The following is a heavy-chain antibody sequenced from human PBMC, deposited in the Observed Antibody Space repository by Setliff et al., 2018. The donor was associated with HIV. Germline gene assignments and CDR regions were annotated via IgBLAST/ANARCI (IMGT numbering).Heavy chain of an antibody. J-gene: IGHJ4*02. CDR3: AREGNSGHGGQIEFDY. CDR2: IVPIFGTP. CDR1: GDSFSNYA. D-gene: IGHD1-26*01. V-gene: IGHV1-69*13. Sequence: SVKVSCKASGDSFSNYAISWVRQAPGQGLEWMGQIVPIFGTPSYAQKFQGRVTIPADEPTNTAFMELGSLRADDTALYYCAREGNSGHGGQIEFDYWGQGTLVTASS.